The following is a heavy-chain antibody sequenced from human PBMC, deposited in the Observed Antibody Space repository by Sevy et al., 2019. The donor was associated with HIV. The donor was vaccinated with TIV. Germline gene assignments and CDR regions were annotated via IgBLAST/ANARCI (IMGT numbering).Heavy chain of an antibody. CDR2: ISYDGSNK. J-gene: IGHJ4*02. CDR1: GFTFSRYG. CDR3: AKDQFGSTSSFFDY. D-gene: IGHD3-10*01. Sequence: GGSLRLSCAASGFTFSRYGMHWVRQAPGKGLQWVALISYDGSNKYSVDSVKGRFTISRDNSKNTLYLQMNSLRPEDTAVYYCAKDQFGSTSSFFDYWGQGTLVTVSS. V-gene: IGHV3-30*18.